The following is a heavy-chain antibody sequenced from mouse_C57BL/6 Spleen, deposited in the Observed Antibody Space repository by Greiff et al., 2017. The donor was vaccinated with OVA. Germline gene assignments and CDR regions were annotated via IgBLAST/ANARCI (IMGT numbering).Heavy chain of an antibody. CDR1: GYAFSSSW. Sequence: QVQLQQSGPELVKPGASVKISCKASGYAFSSSWMNWVKQRPGKGLEWIGRIYPGDGDTNYNGKFKGKATLTADESSSTAYMQLSSLTSEDSAVYFCARWGDYDEAWFAYWGQGTLVTVSA. J-gene: IGHJ3*01. V-gene: IGHV1-82*01. CDR2: IYPGDGDT. D-gene: IGHD2-4*01. CDR3: ARWGDYDEAWFAY.